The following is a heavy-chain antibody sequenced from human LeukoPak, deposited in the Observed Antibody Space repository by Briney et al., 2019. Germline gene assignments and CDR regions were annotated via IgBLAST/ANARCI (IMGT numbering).Heavy chain of an antibody. D-gene: IGHD5-18*01. CDR2: IYHSGST. V-gene: IGHV4-30-2*01. CDR1: GGSISSGGYS. CDR3: ASGIQLWSDY. Sequence: SQTLSLTCAVSGGSISSGGYSWSWIRQPPGKGLEWIGYIYHSGSTYYNPSLKSRVTISVDTSKNQFSLKLSSVTAADTAVYYCASGIQLWSDYWGQGTLVTVSS. J-gene: IGHJ4*02.